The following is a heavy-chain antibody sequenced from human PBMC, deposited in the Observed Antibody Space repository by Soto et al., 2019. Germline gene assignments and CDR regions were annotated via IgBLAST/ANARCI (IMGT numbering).Heavy chain of an antibody. V-gene: IGHV3-53*04. CDR2: IYSGGST. CDR3: ASGWRVDAFDI. Sequence: EVQLVESGGGLVQPGGSLRLSCAASGFTVSSSYVSWVRQAPGKGLEWVSVIYSGGSTYYADSVKGRFTISRHNSKNTLYLQMNGLRAEDTAVYYCASGWRVDAFDIWGQGTMVTVSS. CDR1: GFTVSSSY. J-gene: IGHJ3*02. D-gene: IGHD3-3*01.